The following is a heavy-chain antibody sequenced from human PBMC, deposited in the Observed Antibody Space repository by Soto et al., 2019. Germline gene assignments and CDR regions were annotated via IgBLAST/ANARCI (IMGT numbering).Heavy chain of an antibody. J-gene: IGHJ4*02. CDR3: ARETYYYGSGSYPTFDY. V-gene: IGHV4-4*07. CDR2: IYTSGST. CDR1: GGSISSYY. Sequence: QVQLQESGPGLVKPSETLSLTCTVSGGSISSYYWSWIRQPAGKGLEWIGRIYTSGSTNYNPSLKSRVTMSVDTSKNQFSLKLSSVTAADTAVYYCARETYYYGSGSYPTFDYWGQGTLVTVSS. D-gene: IGHD3-10*01.